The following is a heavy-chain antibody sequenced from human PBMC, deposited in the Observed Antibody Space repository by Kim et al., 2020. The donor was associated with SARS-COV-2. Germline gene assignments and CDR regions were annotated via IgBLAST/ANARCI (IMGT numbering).Heavy chain of an antibody. CDR2: IKSKTDCGTT. D-gene: IGHD1-1*01. CDR3: TTDRSRVLGTY. V-gene: IGHV3-15*01. CDR1: GFTFSNTW. Sequence: GGSLRLSCAASGFTFSNTWMSWVRQAPGKGLEWVGRIKSKTDCGTTDYAAPVKGRFTISRDDSKNTLYLQMNSLKTEDTAVYYCTTDRSRVLGTYWGQGTLVTVSS. J-gene: IGHJ4*02.